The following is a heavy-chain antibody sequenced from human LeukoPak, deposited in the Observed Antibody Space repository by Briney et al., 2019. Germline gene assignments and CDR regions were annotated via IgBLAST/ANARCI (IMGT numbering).Heavy chain of an antibody. D-gene: IGHD6-13*01. CDR1: GFTFSSYA. V-gene: IGHV3-23*01. CDR3: AKRQYSSSYHGLGAFDY. Sequence: GGSLRLSCAASGFTFSSYAMSWVRQTPGKGLEWVSAISGSGGSTYYADSVKGRFTISRDNSKYTLYLQMDSLRAEDTAVYYCAKRQYSSSYHGLGAFDYWGEGTLVTVSS. CDR2: ISGSGGST. J-gene: IGHJ4*02.